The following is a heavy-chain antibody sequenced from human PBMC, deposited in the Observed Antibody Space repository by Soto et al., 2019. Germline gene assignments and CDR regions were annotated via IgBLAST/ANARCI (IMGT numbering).Heavy chain of an antibody. D-gene: IGHD3-10*01. J-gene: IGHJ4*02. Sequence: QVQLVQSGAEVKKPGASVKVSCRASGYTFTNYYIHWVRQAPGQGLEWMAIINPMSGSTNYAQNFLGRVTLTMDTSTTTVYMDLSSLRFEDTAVYFCARDLLAGDFWGQGTLVTVSS. CDR3: ARDLLAGDF. V-gene: IGHV1-46*01. CDR1: GYTFTNYY. CDR2: INPMSGST.